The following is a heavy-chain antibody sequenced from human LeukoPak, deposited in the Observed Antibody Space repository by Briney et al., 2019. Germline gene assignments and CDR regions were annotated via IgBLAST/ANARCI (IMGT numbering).Heavy chain of an antibody. CDR1: GYTFTGYY. D-gene: IGHD3-22*01. CDR3: ARENYYDSSGYRNYYYYYMDV. CDR2: INPNSGGT. J-gene: IGHJ6*03. Sequence: GASVKVSCKASGYTFTGYYMYWVRQAPGQGLEWMGWINPNSGGTNYAQKFQGRVTMTRDTSISTAYMELSRLRSDDTAVYYCARENYYDSSGYRNYYYYYMDVWGKGTTVTISS. V-gene: IGHV1-2*02.